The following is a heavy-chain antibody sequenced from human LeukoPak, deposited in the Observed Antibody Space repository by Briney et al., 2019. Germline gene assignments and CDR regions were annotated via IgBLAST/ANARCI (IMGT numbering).Heavy chain of an antibody. D-gene: IGHD3-10*01. J-gene: IGHJ5*02. CDR2: IYYSGST. CDR3: AGSGITMVRGGRLNWFDP. V-gene: IGHV4-59*01. Sequence: SETLSLTCTVSGGSISSYYWSWIRQPPGKGLEWIGYIYYSGSTNYNPSLKSRVTISVDTSKNQFSLKLSSVTAADTAVYYCAGSGITMVRGGRLNWFDPWGQGTLVTVSS. CDR1: GGSISSYY.